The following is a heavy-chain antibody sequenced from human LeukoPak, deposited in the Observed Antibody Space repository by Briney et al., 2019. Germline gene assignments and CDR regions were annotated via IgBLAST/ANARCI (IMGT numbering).Heavy chain of an antibody. CDR2: ISSSSTYI. CDR3: ARENPYCSSTSCPEVDAFDI. D-gene: IGHD2-2*01. V-gene: IGHV3-21*01. J-gene: IGHJ3*02. CDR1: GFTFSTYS. Sequence: GGSQRLSCAASGFTFSTYSINWVRQAPGKGLEWVSSISSSSTYIYYADSVKGRFTISRDNAKNSLYLQMNSLRAEDTAVYYCARENPYCSSTSCPEVDAFDIWGQGTMVTVSS.